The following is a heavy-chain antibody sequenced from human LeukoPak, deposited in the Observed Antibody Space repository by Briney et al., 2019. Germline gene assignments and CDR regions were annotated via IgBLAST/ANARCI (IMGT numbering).Heavy chain of an antibody. V-gene: IGHV4-4*09. D-gene: IGHD6-13*01. CDR3: ARDGIAAAGPYYYYGMDV. J-gene: IGHJ6*02. Sequence: PSEALSLTCTVSGGSISSYYWSWIRQPPGKGLEWIGYIYTSGSTNYNPSLKSRFTISVDTSQNPFSLKLSSVTAADTAVYYCARDGIAAAGPYYYYGMDVWGQGTTVTVSS. CDR1: GGSISSYY. CDR2: IYTSGST.